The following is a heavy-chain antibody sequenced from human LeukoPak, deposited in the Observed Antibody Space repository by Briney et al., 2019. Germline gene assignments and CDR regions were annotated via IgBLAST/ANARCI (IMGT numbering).Heavy chain of an antibody. V-gene: IGHV3-66*01. CDR3: ARDPKVRGVINYYYYGMDV. D-gene: IGHD3-10*01. Sequence: GGFLRLSCAASGFTVSSNYMSWVRQAPGKGLEWVSVIYSGGSTYYADSVKGRFTISRDNSKNTLYLQMNSLRAEDTAVYYCARDPKVRGVINYYYYGMDVWGQGTTVTVSS. CDR1: GFTVSSNY. J-gene: IGHJ6*02. CDR2: IYSGGST.